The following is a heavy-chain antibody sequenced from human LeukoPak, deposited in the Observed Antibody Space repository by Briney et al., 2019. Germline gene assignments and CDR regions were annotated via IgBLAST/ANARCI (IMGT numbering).Heavy chain of an antibody. D-gene: IGHD4-11*01. V-gene: IGHV3-74*01. J-gene: IGHJ5*01. CDR1: GITFSSYA. CDR2: INGDGTFT. CDR3: ARDLGTGTTMFDS. Sequence: GGSLRLSCAASGITFSSYAMHWVRQAPGKGLVWVSRINGDGTFTTYAESVKGRFTISRDNAKRTLYLQMNSLRTEDTAVYYCARDLGTGTTMFDSWGQGTLVTVSA.